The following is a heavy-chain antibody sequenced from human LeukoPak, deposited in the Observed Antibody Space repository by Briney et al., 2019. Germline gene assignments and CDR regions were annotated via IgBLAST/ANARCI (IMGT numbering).Heavy chain of an antibody. CDR3: ARAHDSSGYPRDY. D-gene: IGHD3-22*01. CDR2: INHSGST. J-gene: IGHJ4*02. Sequence: SETLSLTCAVYGGSFSGYFWSWIRQPPGKGLEWIGEINHSGSTNYNPSLKSRVTISVDTSKNQFSLKLSSVTAADTAVYYCARAHDSSGYPRDYWGQGTLVTVSS. CDR1: GGSFSGYF. V-gene: IGHV4-34*01.